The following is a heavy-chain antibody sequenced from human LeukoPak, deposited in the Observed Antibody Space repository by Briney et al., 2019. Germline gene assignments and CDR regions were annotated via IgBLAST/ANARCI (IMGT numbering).Heavy chain of an antibody. V-gene: IGHV3-9*01. CDR2: ISWNSGSI. Sequence: PGGSLRLSCAASGFTFDDYAMHWVRQAPGKGLEWVSGISWNSGSIGYADSVKGRFTISRDNAKNSLYLQMNSLRAEDTALYYCAKAPGIAAAGTDYFDYWGQGTLVTVSS. CDR3: AKAPGIAAAGTDYFDY. J-gene: IGHJ4*02. D-gene: IGHD6-13*01. CDR1: GFTFDDYA.